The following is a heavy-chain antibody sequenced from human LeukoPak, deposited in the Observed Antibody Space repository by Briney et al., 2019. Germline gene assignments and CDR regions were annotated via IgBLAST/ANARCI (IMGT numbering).Heavy chain of an antibody. Sequence: SETLSLTCTVSGGSISSSSYYWGWIRQPPGKGLEWIGSIYYSGSTYYNPSLKSRVTISVDTSKNQFSLKLSSVTAADTAVYYCARDHHSDSRMIVVVTYFDYWGQGTLVTVSS. CDR3: ARDHHSDSRMIVVVTYFDY. J-gene: IGHJ4*02. D-gene: IGHD3-22*01. CDR2: IYYSGST. V-gene: IGHV4-39*07. CDR1: GGSISSSSYY.